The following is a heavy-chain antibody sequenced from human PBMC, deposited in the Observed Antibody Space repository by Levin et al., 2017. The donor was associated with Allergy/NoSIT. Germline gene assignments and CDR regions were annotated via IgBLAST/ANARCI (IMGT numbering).Heavy chain of an antibody. Sequence: GGSLRLSCAASGFTFSDYYMSWIRQAPGKGLEWVSYISSSGSTIYYADSVKGRFTISRDNAKNSLYLQMNSLRAEDTAVYYCASPYDFWSGQKTVFDYWGQGTLVTVSS. CDR2: ISSSGSTI. V-gene: IGHV3-11*01. CDR3: ASPYDFWSGQKTVFDY. CDR1: GFTFSDYY. D-gene: IGHD3-3*01. J-gene: IGHJ4*02.